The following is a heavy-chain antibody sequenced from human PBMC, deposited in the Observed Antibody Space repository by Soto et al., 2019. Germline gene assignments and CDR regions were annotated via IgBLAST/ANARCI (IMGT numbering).Heavy chain of an antibody. CDR2: IRSKANNYAT. J-gene: IGHJ4*02. Sequence: EVQLMESGGGLLQPGGSVRLSCAASGFTFSVSSMHWVRQASGKGLEWLGRIRSKANNYATSYSESVKGRFNISRDDSQDTMFLQMNSLRTEDTAMYYCAIEGVGFGYWGQGTLVTVSS. D-gene: IGHD3-10*01. CDR1: GFTFSVSS. CDR3: AIEGVGFGY. V-gene: IGHV3-73*01.